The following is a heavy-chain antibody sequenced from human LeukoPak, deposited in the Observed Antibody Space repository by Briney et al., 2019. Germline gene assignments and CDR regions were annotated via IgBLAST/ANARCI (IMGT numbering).Heavy chain of an antibody. CDR1: GFSVSNNY. V-gene: IGHV3-66*01. Sequence: PGGSLRLSCAASGFSVSNNYMTWVRQAPGEGLEWVSIIYSGGYTYYADSVKGRFTISRDNSNNTLHLQMNRLRVEDTAVYYCARVGASDLLAEFCQDWGQGTLVTVSS. CDR3: ARVGASDLLAEFCQD. J-gene: IGHJ1*01. CDR2: IYSGGYT. D-gene: IGHD1-26*01.